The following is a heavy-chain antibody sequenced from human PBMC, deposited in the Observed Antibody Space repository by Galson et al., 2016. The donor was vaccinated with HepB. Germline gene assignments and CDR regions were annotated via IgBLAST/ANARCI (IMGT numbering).Heavy chain of an antibody. CDR1: GYTFTSYG. CDR3: ATDVGGTGPFDY. D-gene: IGHD2-15*01. CDR2: ISAYNGNT. Sequence: SCKASGYTFTSYGINWVRQAPGQGLEWMGWISAYNGNTKYAEKLQGRVVMTIDTSTSTAYMELVSLRSDDTAVYYCATDVGGTGPFDYWGQGTLVTVSS. J-gene: IGHJ4*02. V-gene: IGHV1-18*01.